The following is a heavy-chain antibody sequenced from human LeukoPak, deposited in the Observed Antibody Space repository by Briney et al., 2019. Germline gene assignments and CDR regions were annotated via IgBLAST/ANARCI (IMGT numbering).Heavy chain of an antibody. Sequence: ASVTVSCKVSGYTLTELSMHWVRQAPGKGLEWMGGFDPEDGETIYAQKFQGRVTMAEDTSTDTAYMELSSLRSEDTAVYYCATSFRALGDFSDYWGQGTLVTVSS. CDR1: GYTLTELS. V-gene: IGHV1-24*01. J-gene: IGHJ4*02. D-gene: IGHD3-3*01. CDR2: FDPEDGET. CDR3: ATSFRALGDFSDY.